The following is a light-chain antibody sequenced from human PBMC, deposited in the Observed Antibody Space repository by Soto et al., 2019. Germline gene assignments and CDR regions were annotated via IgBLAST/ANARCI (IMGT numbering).Light chain of an antibody. CDR2: GGS. Sequence: QSALTQPASVSGSPGQSITISCTGTSSDVGSYNLVSWYQQHPGKAPKLMIYGGSKRPSGVSNRFSGSKSGNTASLTISGLQAEDEADYYCCSYAGSGTPYVFGTGTKVTVL. CDR1: SSDVGSYNL. CDR3: CSYAGSGTPYV. V-gene: IGLV2-23*01. J-gene: IGLJ1*01.